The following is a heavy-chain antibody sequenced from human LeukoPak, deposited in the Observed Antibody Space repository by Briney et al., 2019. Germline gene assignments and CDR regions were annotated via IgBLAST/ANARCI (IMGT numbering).Heavy chain of an antibody. CDR1: GYTFTSYG. CDR2: ISAYNGNT. CDR3: ARDETYYYDSSGYYVGIFDY. J-gene: IGHJ4*02. Sequence: GASVKVSCKASGYTFTSYGISWVRQAPGQGLEWMGWISAYNGNTNYAQKLRGRVTMTTDKSTSTAYMELRSLRSDDTAVYYCARDETYYYDSSGYYVGIFDYWGQGTMVTVSS. V-gene: IGHV1-18*01. D-gene: IGHD3-22*01.